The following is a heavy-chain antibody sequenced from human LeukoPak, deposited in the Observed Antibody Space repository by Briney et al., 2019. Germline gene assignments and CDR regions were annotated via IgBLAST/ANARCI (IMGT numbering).Heavy chain of an antibody. J-gene: IGHJ3*02. V-gene: IGHV1-69*02. CDR3: ARGDYGDYVWAFDI. D-gene: IGHD4-17*01. CDR1: GGTFSSYT. Sequence: SVKVSCKASGGTFSSYTISWVRQAPGQGLEWMGRFIPILGIANYAQKFQGRVTITADKSTSTAYMELSSLRSEDTAVYYCARGDYGDYVWAFDIWGQGTMVTVSS. CDR2: FIPILGIA.